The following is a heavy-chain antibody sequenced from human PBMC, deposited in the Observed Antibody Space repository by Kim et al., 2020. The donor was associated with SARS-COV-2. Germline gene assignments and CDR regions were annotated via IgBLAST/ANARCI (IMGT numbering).Heavy chain of an antibody. J-gene: IGHJ6*02. CDR1: GFTVSSNY. D-gene: IGHD3-16*01. Sequence: GGSLRLSCSGSGFTVSSNYMSWVRQAPGGGLEWVAFIYDSISSGHAESVKGRFTISRDNSMNTVSLQMNDLRPEDTAVYFCAMTMLRPQDPFNNWGQGTTVTVSS. V-gene: IGHV3-53*05. CDR2: IYDSISS. CDR3: AMTMLRPQDPFNN.